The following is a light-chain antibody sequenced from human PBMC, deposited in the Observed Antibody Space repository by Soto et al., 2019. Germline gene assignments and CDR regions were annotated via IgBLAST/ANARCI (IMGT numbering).Light chain of an antibody. CDR2: GAS. Sequence: EIVLTQSPGTLSLSPGERATLSCRASQSVSSSYLAWYQKKPGQAPRLLIYGASSRATGIPDRFSGSWSGTDFTLTISRLEPEDFAVYYCQQYGSSPGYTFVQGTKLEIK. CDR1: QSVSSSY. J-gene: IGKJ2*01. V-gene: IGKV3-20*01. CDR3: QQYGSSPGYT.